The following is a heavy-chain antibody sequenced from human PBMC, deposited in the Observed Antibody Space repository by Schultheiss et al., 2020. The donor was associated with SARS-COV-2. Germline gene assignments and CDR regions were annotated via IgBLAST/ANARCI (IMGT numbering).Heavy chain of an antibody. D-gene: IGHD2-15*01. CDR2: IGIAGDT. V-gene: IGHV3-13*01. Sequence: GGSLRLSCAASGFTFSRYDLHWVRQPTGKGLEWVSTIGIAGDTYYPGSVKGRFTISRDNSKNTLYLQMNSLRAEDTAVYYCAKDRGGWRVDAFDIWGQGTMVTVSS. CDR3: AKDRGGWRVDAFDI. J-gene: IGHJ3*02. CDR1: GFTFSRYD.